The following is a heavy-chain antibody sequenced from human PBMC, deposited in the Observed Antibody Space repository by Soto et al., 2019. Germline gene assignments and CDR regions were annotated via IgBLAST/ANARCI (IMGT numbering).Heavy chain of an antibody. J-gene: IGHJ3*02. V-gene: IGHV1-69*12. CDR1: GGTFSRHA. Sequence: QVQLVQSGTAVKKPGSSVKVSCKASGGTFSRHAVSWVRQAPGQGLEWMGAIIPIVDATNDAPKFQDRVTITADESTSTVYMQLRSLKSEDTAIYVFASVLRYGNGDPDALDIWGRGAMVIFSS. CDR3: ASVLRYGNGDPDALDI. CDR2: IIPIVDAT. D-gene: IGHD5-18*01.